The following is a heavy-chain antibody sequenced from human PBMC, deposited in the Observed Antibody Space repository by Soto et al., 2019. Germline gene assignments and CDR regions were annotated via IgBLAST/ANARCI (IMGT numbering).Heavy chain of an antibody. V-gene: IGHV3-64D*06. J-gene: IGHJ3*02. CDR3: MKGGYSYAYSAFDI. D-gene: IGHD3-16*01. CDR2: ISSNGGST. Sequence: PGGSLRLSCSASGFIFRSYTMYWVRQAPGKGLEYVSAISSNGGSTYDADSVKDRFIISRDNSKNTLYLQMRGLRAEDTAVYYCMKGGYSYAYSAFDIWGQGTMVTVSS. CDR1: GFIFRSYT.